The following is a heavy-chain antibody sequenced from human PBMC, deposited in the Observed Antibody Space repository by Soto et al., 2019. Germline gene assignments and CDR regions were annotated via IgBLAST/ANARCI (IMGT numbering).Heavy chain of an antibody. J-gene: IGHJ4*02. CDR1: GESISGTIYY. CDR2: IYYSGST. Sequence: SETVSLTCIVSGESISGTIYYWGWIRQPPGKGLEWIGSIYYSGSTYYNPSLKSRVTISVDTSKNHFSLKLTSVTAADTAVYYCARPGGSGWFYFDSWGQGSQVTVSS. CDR3: ARPGGSGWFYFDS. D-gene: IGHD6-13*01. V-gene: IGHV4-39*02.